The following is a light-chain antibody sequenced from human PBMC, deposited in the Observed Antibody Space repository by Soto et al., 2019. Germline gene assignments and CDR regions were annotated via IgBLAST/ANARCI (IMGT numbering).Light chain of an antibody. Sequence: EIVLTQSPVTLCFSRWEIATLSCRASQSISSSFLAWYQQKPGQAPRLLIYGASSRATGIPDRFSGTGSETDFTLTISRLEPEDFAVYYCQQYDNSPITFGQGTRLEIK. CDR1: QSISSSF. CDR2: GAS. J-gene: IGKJ5*01. V-gene: IGKV3-20*01. CDR3: QQYDNSPIT.